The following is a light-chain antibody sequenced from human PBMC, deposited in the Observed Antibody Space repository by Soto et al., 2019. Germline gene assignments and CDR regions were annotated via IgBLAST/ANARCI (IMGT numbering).Light chain of an antibody. V-gene: IGKV3-11*01. CDR1: QYVGTR. Sequence: EVVVTQSPATLSSSPGETATLSCRASQYVGTRLAWYQHKPGQAPRLLIYYTSNRATGIPARFSGSGSGTEFTLTISSLQSEDFAVYYCQQRSSTLTCGGGTKVDIK. CDR3: QQRSSTLT. CDR2: YTS. J-gene: IGKJ4*01.